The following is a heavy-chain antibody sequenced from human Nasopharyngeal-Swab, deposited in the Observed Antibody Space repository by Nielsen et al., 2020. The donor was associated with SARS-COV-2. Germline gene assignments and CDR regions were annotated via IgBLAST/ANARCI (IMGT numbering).Heavy chain of an antibody. CDR2: IYPGDSET. J-gene: IGHJ6*03. Sequence: KVSCKGSGYRFPSYWIGWLRQMPGKGLEWMGIIYPGDSETRYSPSFQGQATISADQSINTAYLQWSSLKASDTAMYFCARGGQPFYYYYMDVWGKGTTVTVSS. CDR1: GYRFPSYW. D-gene: IGHD3-16*01. CDR3: ARGGQPFYYYYMDV. V-gene: IGHV5-51*01.